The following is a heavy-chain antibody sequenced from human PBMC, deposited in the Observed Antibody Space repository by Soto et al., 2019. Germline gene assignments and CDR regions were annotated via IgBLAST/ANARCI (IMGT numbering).Heavy chain of an antibody. CDR1: GGTFSSYA. D-gene: IGHD3-10*01. J-gene: IGHJ4*02. CDR2: IIPIFGTA. V-gene: IGHV1-69*13. Sequence: SVKVSCKASGGTFSSYAISWVRQAPGQGLEWMEGIIPIFGTANYAQKFQGRVTITADESTSTAYMELSSLRSEDTAVYYCARPYYYGSGSDYTGDSYYFDYWGQGTLVTVSS. CDR3: ARPYYYGSGSDYTGDSYYFDY.